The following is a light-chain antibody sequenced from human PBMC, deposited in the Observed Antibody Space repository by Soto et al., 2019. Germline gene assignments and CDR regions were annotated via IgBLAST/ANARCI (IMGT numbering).Light chain of an antibody. CDR2: EVV. V-gene: IGLV2-8*01. CDR3: ESYAGSNTYV. Sequence: QSALTQPPSASGSPGQSVTISCTGSKSDIGVYDFVSWYQHHPGKAPRLIIYEVVQRPSGVPDRFSGSKSGNTASLTVSGLQGADEADYFCESYAGSNTYVFGSGTKVTV. CDR1: KSDIGVYDF. J-gene: IGLJ1*01.